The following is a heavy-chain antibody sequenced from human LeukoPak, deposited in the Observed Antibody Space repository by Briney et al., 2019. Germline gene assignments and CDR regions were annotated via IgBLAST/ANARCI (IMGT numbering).Heavy chain of an antibody. V-gene: IGHV1-18*01. D-gene: IGHD6-13*01. CDR2: ISGYNGKT. J-gene: IGHJ4*02. CDR1: GYIFTSYG. CDR3: AREPAAARFDY. Sequence: ASVKVSCKASGYIFTSYGISWVRQAPGQGPEWMGWISGYNGKTSYAQELRGRVTMTTDTSTDTAYMELRSLTSDDTAVYYCAREPAAARFDYWGQGTLVTVSS.